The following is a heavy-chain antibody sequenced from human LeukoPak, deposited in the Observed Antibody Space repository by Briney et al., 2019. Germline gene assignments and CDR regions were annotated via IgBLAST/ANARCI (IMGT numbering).Heavy chain of an antibody. CDR1: GFTFSSYA. CDR2: ISSSGSYI. V-gene: IGHV3-21*01. CDR3: ARNNDDRSSWGLDH. D-gene: IGHD6-6*01. J-gene: IGHJ5*02. Sequence: GGSLRLSCAASGFTFSSYAMSWVRQAPGKGLEWVSSISSSGSYIYHADSVKGRFTISRDSAKSSLYLQMNSLRAEDTAVYYCARNNDDRSSWGLDHWGQGTLVAVSS.